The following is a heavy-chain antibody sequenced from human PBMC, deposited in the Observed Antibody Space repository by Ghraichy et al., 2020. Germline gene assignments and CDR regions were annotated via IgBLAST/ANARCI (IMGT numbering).Heavy chain of an antibody. CDR3: ARGVEAAAGLYLDKYYFDY. V-gene: IGHV4-31*03. J-gene: IGHJ4*02. CDR1: GGSISSGGYY. D-gene: IGHD6-13*01. Sequence: SETLSLTCTVSGGSISSGGYYWSWIRQHPGKGLEWIVYIYYSGSTYYNPSLKSRVTISVDTSKNQFSLKLSSVTAADTAVYDCARGVEAAAGLYLDKYYFDYWGQGTLVTVSS. CDR2: IYYSGST.